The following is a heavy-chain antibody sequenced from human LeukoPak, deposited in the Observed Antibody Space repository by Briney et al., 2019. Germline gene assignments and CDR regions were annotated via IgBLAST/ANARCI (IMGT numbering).Heavy chain of an antibody. V-gene: IGHV1-8*01. CDR1: GYTFTSYD. CDR2: MNPNSGNT. CDR3: ARVRYDILTGPYGDFDY. D-gene: IGHD3-9*01. J-gene: IGHJ4*02. Sequence: ASVKVSCKASGYTFTSYDINWARQATGQGLEWMGWMNPNSGNTGYAQKLQGRVTMTRNTSISTAYMELSSLRSEDTAVYYCARVRYDILTGPYGDFDYWGQGTLVTVSS.